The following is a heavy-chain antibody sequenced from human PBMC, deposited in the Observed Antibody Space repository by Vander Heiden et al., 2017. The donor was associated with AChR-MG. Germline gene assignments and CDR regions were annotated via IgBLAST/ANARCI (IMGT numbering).Heavy chain of an antibody. D-gene: IGHD4-17*01. CDR3: ARETTTYYYYYYMDV. J-gene: IGHJ6*03. V-gene: IGHV3-33*01. Sequence: QVQLVESGGGVVQPGRSLRLSCAASGFTFSSYGMHWVRQAPGKGLEWVAVIWYDGSNKYYADSVKGRFTISRDNSKNTLYLQMNSLRAEDTAVYYCARETTTYYYYYYMDVWGKGTTVTVSS. CDR1: GFTFSSYG. CDR2: IWYDGSNK.